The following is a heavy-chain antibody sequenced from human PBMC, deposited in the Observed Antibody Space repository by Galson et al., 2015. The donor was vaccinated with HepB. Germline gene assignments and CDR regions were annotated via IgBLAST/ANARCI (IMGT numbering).Heavy chain of an antibody. CDR1: GGSVSSGSYH. CDR3: ARRVGARPPRD. Sequence: ETLSLTCTVSGGSVSSGSYHYMWIRQPPGKGLEWMGYIYYTGTTNYNPSLKSRLTISLDTSKNQFSLNLSSVTAADTAVYYCARRVGARPPRDWGQGTLVTVSS. V-gene: IGHV4-61*01. CDR2: IYYTGTT. D-gene: IGHD1-26*01. J-gene: IGHJ4*02.